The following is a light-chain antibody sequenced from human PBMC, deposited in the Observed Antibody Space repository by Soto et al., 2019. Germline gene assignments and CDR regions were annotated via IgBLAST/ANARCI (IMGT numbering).Light chain of an antibody. CDR2: AAS. CDR1: QSVDSKY. Sequence: EIVMTQSPATLSVSPGERATLSCRASQSVDSKYLAWYQQKPGQAPRILIFAASSRATGIPDRFSGSGSGTDFTLTISRLEPGGFAVYYCQQYGYSSWTFGQGTKVEIK. CDR3: QQYGYSSWT. V-gene: IGKV3-20*01. J-gene: IGKJ1*01.